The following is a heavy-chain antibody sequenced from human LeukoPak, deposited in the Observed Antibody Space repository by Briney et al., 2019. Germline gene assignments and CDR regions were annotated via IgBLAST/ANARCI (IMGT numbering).Heavy chain of an antibody. CDR1: GGPFSGYF. CDR2: IHNSATT. CDR3: ARRYYYNLGSFPFDF. Sequence: SETLSLTCAVSGGPFSGYFWSWIRQSSGKGLEWIGEIHNSATTNYNPSLNSRVTISEDTSKNQFYLNLSSVTAADTAVYYCARRYYYNLGSFPFDFWGQGTLVTVSS. D-gene: IGHD3-10*01. J-gene: IGHJ4*02. V-gene: IGHV4-34*01.